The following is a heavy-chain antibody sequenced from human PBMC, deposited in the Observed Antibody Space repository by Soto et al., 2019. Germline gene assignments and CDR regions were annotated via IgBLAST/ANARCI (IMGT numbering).Heavy chain of an antibody. CDR2: ISWNSGSI. Sequence: EVQLVESGGGLVQPGRSLRLSCAASGFTFDDYAMHWVRQAPGKGLEWVSGISWNSGSIGYADSVKGRFTISRDNAKNSLYLQMNSLRAEDTALYYCAKDSPWGGSIAAAGSYWGQGTLVTVSS. CDR3: AKDSPWGGSIAAAGSY. CDR1: GFTFDDYA. D-gene: IGHD6-13*01. V-gene: IGHV3-9*01. J-gene: IGHJ4*02.